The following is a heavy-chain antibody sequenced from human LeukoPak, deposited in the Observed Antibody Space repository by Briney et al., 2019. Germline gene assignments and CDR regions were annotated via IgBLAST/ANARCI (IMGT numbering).Heavy chain of an antibody. CDR3: AKDRGLVCSGGSCYSFGYFQH. CDR1: GFTFSNYA. CDR2: ISGSGGTT. J-gene: IGHJ1*01. D-gene: IGHD2-15*01. Sequence: GGSLRLSCAVSGFTFSNYAMSWVRQAPGKGLEWVSGISGSGGTTYYADSVKGRFTISRDNSKNTLYLQMNSLRAEDTAVYYCAKDRGLVCSGGSCYSFGYFQHWGQGTLVTVSS. V-gene: IGHV3-23*01.